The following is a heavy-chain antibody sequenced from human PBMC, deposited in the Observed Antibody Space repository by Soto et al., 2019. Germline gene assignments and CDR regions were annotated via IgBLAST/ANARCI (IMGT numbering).Heavy chain of an antibody. Sequence: QVQLVQSGAEVKKPGSSVKVSCKASGGTFSSYAISWVRQAPGQGLEWMGGVIPIFGTANYAEKFQGRVTITADESTSTAYMELSSLRSEDTAVYYCARDSPITMVRANQQYGMDVWGQRTTVTVSS. CDR2: VIPIFGTA. J-gene: IGHJ6*02. CDR3: ARDSPITMVRANQQYGMDV. D-gene: IGHD3-10*01. V-gene: IGHV1-69*01. CDR1: GGTFSSYA.